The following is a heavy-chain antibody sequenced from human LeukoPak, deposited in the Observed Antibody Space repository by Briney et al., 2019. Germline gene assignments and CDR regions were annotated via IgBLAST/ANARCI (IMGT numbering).Heavy chain of an antibody. Sequence: PSETLSLTCAVYGGSFSGYYWSWIRQPPGKGPEWIGEINHSGSTNYNPSLKSRVTISVDTSKNQFSLKLSSVTAADTAVYYCARSRTVPRATSRNWFDPWGQGTLVTVSS. CDR2: INHSGST. V-gene: IGHV4-34*01. D-gene: IGHD1-1*01. CDR1: GGSFSGYY. J-gene: IGHJ5*02. CDR3: ARSRTVPRATSRNWFDP.